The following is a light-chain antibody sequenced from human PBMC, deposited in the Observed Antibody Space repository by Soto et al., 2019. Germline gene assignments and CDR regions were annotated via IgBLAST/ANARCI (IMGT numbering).Light chain of an antibody. J-gene: IGLJ1*01. V-gene: IGLV2-14*01. Sequence: QSALTQPASVSGSPGQSITISCTGTSNDVGGYNFVSWYQRHPDKAPRLMIYEVTNRPSGVSDRFSGSKSGNTASLTISGLQAEDEADYYCTSFTSIHTYVFGTGTKLTVL. CDR3: TSFTSIHTYV. CDR2: EVT. CDR1: SNDVGGYNF.